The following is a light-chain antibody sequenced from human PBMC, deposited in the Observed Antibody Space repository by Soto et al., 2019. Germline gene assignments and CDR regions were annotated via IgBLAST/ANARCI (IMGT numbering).Light chain of an antibody. CDR3: QNYNSAPIT. V-gene: IGKV1-27*01. Sequence: DIQMTQSPSSLSASVGDRVTFTCRASRDISTYLAWYQQKPGKVPTLLIYTASTLQFGVSSRFSGSGSGTDFTLTIDGLRPEDVATYYCQNYNSAPITFGQGTRLEIK. J-gene: IGKJ5*01. CDR2: TAS. CDR1: RDISTY.